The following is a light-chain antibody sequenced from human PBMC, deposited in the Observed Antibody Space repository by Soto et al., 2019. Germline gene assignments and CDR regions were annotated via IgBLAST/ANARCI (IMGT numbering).Light chain of an antibody. V-gene: IGKV3-20*01. Sequence: EIVLTQSPGTLSLSPGERATLSCRASQTVGRNYLAWYQQKPGQAPRLLIYGASYRATGIPDRFIGSGSGTDVTLTISRLEPEDFVVYYGQQYGSSPRTFGRGTKVEIK. CDR1: QTVGRNY. CDR2: GAS. J-gene: IGKJ1*01. CDR3: QQYGSSPRT.